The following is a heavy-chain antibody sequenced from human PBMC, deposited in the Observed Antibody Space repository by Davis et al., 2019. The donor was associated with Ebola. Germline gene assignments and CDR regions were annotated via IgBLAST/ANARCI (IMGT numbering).Heavy chain of an antibody. CDR3: ARTYYDSSGYYYYYYGMDV. D-gene: IGHD3-22*01. J-gene: IGHJ6*02. V-gene: IGHV1-69*06. CDR1: GGTFSSYA. CDR2: IIPIFGTA. Sequence: SVKVSCKASGGTFSSYAISWVRQAPGQGLEWMGGIIPIFGTANYAQKFQGRVTITADKSTSTAYMELSSLRSEDTAVYYCARTYYDSSGYYYYYYGMDVWGQGTTVTVSS.